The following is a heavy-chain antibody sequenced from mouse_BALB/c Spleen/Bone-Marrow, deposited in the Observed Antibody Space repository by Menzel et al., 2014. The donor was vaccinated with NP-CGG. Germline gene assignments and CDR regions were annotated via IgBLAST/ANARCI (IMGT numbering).Heavy chain of an antibody. CDR1: GYTFTSYW. D-gene: IGHD2-4*01. CDR2: IDPYDSET. CDR3: ARRRGTMITTRDAMDY. J-gene: IGHJ4*01. V-gene: IGHV1-52*01. Sequence: VQLQQSGAELVRPGASVELSCKASGYTFTSYWMNWVKQRPEQGLEWIGRIDPYDSETHYNQKFKDKAILTVDKSSSTAYMQLSSLTSEDSAVYYCARRRGTMITTRDAMDYWGQGTSVTVSS.